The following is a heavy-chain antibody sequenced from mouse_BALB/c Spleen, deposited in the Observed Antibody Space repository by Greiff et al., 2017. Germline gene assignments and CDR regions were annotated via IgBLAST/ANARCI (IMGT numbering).Heavy chain of an antibody. CDR1: GFTFSSYA. CDR2: ISSGGSYT. Sequence: EVQVVESGGGLVKPGGSLKLSCAASGFTFSSYAMSWVRQSPEKRLEWVAEISSGGSYTYYPDTVTGRFTISRDNAKNILYLEMSSLRSEDTAMYYCARETYDYDGDWYFDVWGAGTTVTVSS. D-gene: IGHD2-4*01. CDR3: ARETYDYDGDWYFDV. J-gene: IGHJ1*01. V-gene: IGHV5-9-4*01.